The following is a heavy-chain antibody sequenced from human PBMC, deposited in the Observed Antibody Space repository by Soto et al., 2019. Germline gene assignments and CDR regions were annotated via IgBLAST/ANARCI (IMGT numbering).Heavy chain of an antibody. Sequence: SETLSLTCTVSGASMGRYYWSWIRQSPGKGLEYIGYIADSETTNYSPSLRSRVTISLEASKSQFSLKLSSVTTADTAVYYCARVDYYGAGTYLFDYWGPGTLVTVSS. CDR1: GASMGRYY. V-gene: IGHV4-59*01. D-gene: IGHD3-10*01. J-gene: IGHJ4*02. CDR2: IADSETT. CDR3: ARVDYYGAGTYLFDY.